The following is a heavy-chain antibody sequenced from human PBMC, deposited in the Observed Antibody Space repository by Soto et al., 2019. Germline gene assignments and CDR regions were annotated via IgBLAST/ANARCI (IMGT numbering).Heavy chain of an antibody. V-gene: IGHV3-11*01. Sequence: GGSLRLSCAASGFTFSDYYMSWIRQAPGKGLEWVSYISSSGSTIYYADSVKGRFTISRDNAKNSLYLQMNSLRAEDTAVYYCARYPWEQQLPTAYYYYGMDVWGQGTTVTVSS. CDR2: ISSSGSTI. CDR1: GFTFSDYY. J-gene: IGHJ6*02. CDR3: ARYPWEQQLPTAYYYYGMDV. D-gene: IGHD6-13*01.